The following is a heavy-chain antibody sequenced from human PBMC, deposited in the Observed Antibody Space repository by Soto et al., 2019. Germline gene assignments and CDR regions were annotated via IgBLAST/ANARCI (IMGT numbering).Heavy chain of an antibody. J-gene: IGHJ5*02. CDR3: ARGAYDFWSGDA. Sequence: ASVKVSCKASGGTFSSYAISWVRQAPGQGLEWMGGIIPIFGTANYAQKFQGRVTITTNESTSKAYMELSSMRSEDTAVYYCARGAYDFWSGDAWGQGTLVTVSS. CDR2: IIPIFGTA. CDR1: GGTFSSYA. V-gene: IGHV1-69*05. D-gene: IGHD3-3*01.